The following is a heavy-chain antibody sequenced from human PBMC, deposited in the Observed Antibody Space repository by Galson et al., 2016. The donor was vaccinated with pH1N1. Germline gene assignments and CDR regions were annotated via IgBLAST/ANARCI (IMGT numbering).Heavy chain of an antibody. Sequence: SLRLSCAASGFTFSNYWMHWVRQVPGKGLEWVANIKEDGSETYYVGSVRGRFTISRDNAKNSLYLRMNRLRVEDTALYFCAKVIFGERCLWGQGTLVTV. CDR3: AKVIFGERCL. V-gene: IGHV3-7*01. J-gene: IGHJ4*02. D-gene: IGHD3-3*02. CDR1: GFTFSNYW. CDR2: IKEDGSET.